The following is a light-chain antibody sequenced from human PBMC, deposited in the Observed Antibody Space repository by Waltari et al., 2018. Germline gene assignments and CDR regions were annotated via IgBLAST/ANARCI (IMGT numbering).Light chain of an antibody. Sequence: DIVMTQSPDSLAVSLGERATINSKSSQSILSNANDKNYLAWYQQKHGQPPNLLIYWASTRESGVPDRFSGSGSETDFTLTISNLQAEDVAVYYCQKYYRRRTFGQGTKVEIK. J-gene: IGKJ1*01. CDR3: QKYYRRRT. CDR1: QSILSNANDKNY. CDR2: WAS. V-gene: IGKV4-1*01.